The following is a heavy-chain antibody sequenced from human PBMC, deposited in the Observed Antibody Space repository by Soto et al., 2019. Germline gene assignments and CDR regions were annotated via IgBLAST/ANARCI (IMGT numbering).Heavy chain of an antibody. V-gene: IGHV1-69*01. CDR2: IIPMFGSP. J-gene: IGHJ4*02. CDR1: GGSFSSNT. D-gene: IGHD6-13*01. Sequence: QVQLVQSGAEVKKPGSSVRVSCEASGGSFSSNTITWVRQAPGQGLEWMGGIIPMFGSPNYARKFQGRVTITADESTSTAYMELSSLRSEDTAVYYCARDCPRAAGGGLGIDYWGQGTLVTVSS. CDR3: ARDCPRAAGGGLGIDY.